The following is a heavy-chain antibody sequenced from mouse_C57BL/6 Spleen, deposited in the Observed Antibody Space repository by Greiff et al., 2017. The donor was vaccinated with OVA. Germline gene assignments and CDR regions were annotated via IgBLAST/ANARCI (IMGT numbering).Heavy chain of an antibody. D-gene: IGHD1-1*01. V-gene: IGHV1-75*01. CDR2: IFPGSGST. CDR1: GYTFTDYY. J-gene: IGHJ1*03. CDR3: ARRDYYGSSYDWYFDV. Sequence: VQLKESGPELVKPGASVKISCKASGYTFTDYYINWVKQRPGQGLEWIGWIFPGSGSTYYNEKFKGKATLTVDKSSSTAYMLLSSLTSEDSAVYFCARRDYYGSSYDWYFDVWGTGTTVTVSS.